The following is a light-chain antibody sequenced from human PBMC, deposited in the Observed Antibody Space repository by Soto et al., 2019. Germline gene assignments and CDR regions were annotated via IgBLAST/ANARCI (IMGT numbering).Light chain of an antibody. J-gene: IGLJ3*02. CDR1: SSDVGRYKF. Sequence: QSVLTQPASVSGSPGQSITISCTGTSSDVGRYKFVSWYQQHPDKAPKLMIYEGSDRPPGVSNRFSGSKSGNTASLTISGLQADDEADYYCSSYTSSSTWVFGGGTKLTVL. CDR3: SSYTSSSTWV. CDR2: EGS. V-gene: IGLV2-14*01.